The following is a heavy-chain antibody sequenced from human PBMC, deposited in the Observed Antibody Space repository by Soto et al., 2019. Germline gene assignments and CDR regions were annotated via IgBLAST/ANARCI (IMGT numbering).Heavy chain of an antibody. CDR3: ARSGYYGDYVSAFDI. V-gene: IGHV3-7*01. CDR2: IKQDGSEK. J-gene: IGHJ3*02. D-gene: IGHD4-17*01. CDR1: GFTFSSYW. Sequence: EVQLVECGGGLVQPGGSLRLSCAASGFTFSSYWMSWVRQAPGKGLEWVANIKQDGSEKYYVDSVKGRFTISRDNAKNSLYLQMNSLRAEDTAVYYCARSGYYGDYVSAFDIWGQGTMVTVSS.